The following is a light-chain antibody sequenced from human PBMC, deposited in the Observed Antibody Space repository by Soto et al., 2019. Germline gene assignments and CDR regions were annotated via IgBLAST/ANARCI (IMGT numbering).Light chain of an antibody. V-gene: IGKV3-20*01. CDR3: QQHNTSPWL. Sequence: VLKKSAGAVSLYQEERATLSCRASEIVGSNYVAWYHHIPGQPPRLLIYGSSNRATGIPDRFSGSGSGTDFTLTINRLEPEDFGVYYCQQHNTSPWLFGEVTKAAIK. J-gene: IGKJ1*01. CDR2: GSS. CDR1: EIVGSNY.